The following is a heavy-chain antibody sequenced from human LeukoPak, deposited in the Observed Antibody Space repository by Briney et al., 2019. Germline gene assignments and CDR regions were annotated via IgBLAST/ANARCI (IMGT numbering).Heavy chain of an antibody. Sequence: ASVKVSCKASGYTFTCYYLHWVRQAPGQGLEGMGWINCNSGGTNYAQKFQGRVTMTRDTSISTVYMELSRLIFDDTAVYYCARDKATVTTPYFDYWGQGTQVTVSS. J-gene: IGHJ4*02. CDR2: INCNSGGT. CDR1: GYTFTCYY. V-gene: IGHV1-2*02. CDR3: ARDKATVTTPYFDY. D-gene: IGHD4-17*01.